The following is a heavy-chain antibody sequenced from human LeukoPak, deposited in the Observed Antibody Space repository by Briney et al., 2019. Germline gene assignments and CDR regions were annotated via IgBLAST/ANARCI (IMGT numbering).Heavy chain of an antibody. V-gene: IGHV1-18*01. J-gene: IGHJ4*02. CDR2: ISAYNGNT. CDR1: GYTFTSYG. CDR3: ARWNYCDSSGYLDY. Sequence: ASVKVSCKASGYTFTSYGISWARQAPGQGLEWMGWISAYNGNTNYAQKLQGRVTMTTDTSTSTAYMELRSLRSDDTAVYYCARWNYCDSSGYLDYWGQGTLVTVSS. D-gene: IGHD3-22*01.